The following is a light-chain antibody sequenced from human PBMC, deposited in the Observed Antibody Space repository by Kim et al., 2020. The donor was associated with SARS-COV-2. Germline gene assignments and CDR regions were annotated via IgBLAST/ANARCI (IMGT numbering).Light chain of an antibody. V-gene: IGLV2-14*03. CDR1: SSDVGGYNH. CDR3: SSYTSSSTVV. J-gene: IGLJ2*01. CDR2: DVS. Sequence: GQSITLSCTGTSSDVGGYNHVSWYQQHPAKAPKLVIYDVSNRPSGVSNRFSGSKSGNTASLTISGLQAEDEADYYCSSYTSSSTVVFGGGTQLTVL.